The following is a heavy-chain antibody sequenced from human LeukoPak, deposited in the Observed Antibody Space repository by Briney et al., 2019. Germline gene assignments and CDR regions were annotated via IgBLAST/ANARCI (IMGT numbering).Heavy chain of an antibody. CDR2: ISWNRGSI. D-gene: IGHD4-23*01. CDR1: GFTFDDYA. Sequence: PGGSLRLSCAASGFTFDDYAMHWVRQAPGKGLEWVSGISWNRGSIGYADSVKGRFTISRDHAKNYLYLQTNSPRAEDTALSYCAQRPWVRGGGYYYYSMDVWGTGTTVTVSS. V-gene: IGHV3-9*01. J-gene: IGHJ6*03. CDR3: AQRPWVRGGGYYYYSMDV.